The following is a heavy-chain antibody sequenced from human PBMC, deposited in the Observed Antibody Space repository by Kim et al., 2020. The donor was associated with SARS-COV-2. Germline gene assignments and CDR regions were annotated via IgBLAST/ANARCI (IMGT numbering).Heavy chain of an antibody. CDR1: GFTFDDYA. J-gene: IGHJ2*01. D-gene: IGHD2-21*01. CDR2: ISWNSGSI. Sequence: GGSLRLSCAASGFTFDDYAMHWVRQAPGKGLEWVSGISWNSGSIGYADSVKGRFTISRDNAKNSLYLQMNSLRAEDTALYYCAKDTGVSHWYFDLWGRGT. V-gene: IGHV3-9*01. CDR3: AKDTGVSHWYFDL.